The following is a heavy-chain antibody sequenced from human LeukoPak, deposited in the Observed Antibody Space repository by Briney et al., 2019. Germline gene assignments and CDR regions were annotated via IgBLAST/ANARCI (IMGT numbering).Heavy chain of an antibody. CDR2: ISTSSSTI. CDR1: GFTFSSYS. CDR3: ARDSPGGLGCDY. J-gene: IGHJ4*02. Sequence: PGGSLRLSCAASGFTFSSYSMNWVRQTPGKGLEWISYISTSSSTIYYADSVKGRFTISRDNAKNSLYLQMTGLRAEDTAVFYCARDSPGGLGCDYWRRRLLDTVSS. D-gene: IGHD3-16*01. V-gene: IGHV3-48*01.